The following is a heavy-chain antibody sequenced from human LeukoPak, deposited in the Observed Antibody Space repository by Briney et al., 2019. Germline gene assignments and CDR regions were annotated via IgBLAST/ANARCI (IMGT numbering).Heavy chain of an antibody. V-gene: IGHV3-23*01. CDR2: FSGSGGST. CDR1: GFTFSSYA. CDR3: KTGGTTMREEPFDY. Sequence: GGSLRLSCAASGFTFSSYAMSWVRQAPGKGLEWVSAFSGSGGSTYYADSVKGRFTISRDNSKNTLYLQMNSLRAEDTAVYYCKTGGTTMREEPFDYWGQGTLVTVSS. D-gene: IGHD1-1*01. J-gene: IGHJ4*02.